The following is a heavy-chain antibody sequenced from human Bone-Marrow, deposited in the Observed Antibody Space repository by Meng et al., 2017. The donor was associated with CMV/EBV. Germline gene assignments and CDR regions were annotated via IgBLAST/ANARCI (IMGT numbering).Heavy chain of an antibody. Sequence: ASVKDSCKASGYTFSSYGISWVRQAPGQGLEWMGWISAYNGNTNYAQKFQGRVTMTTDTSTSTAYMEVKSLRSDYTAVYYSARGSAALDYWGQGTLVTVSS. CDR2: ISAYNGNT. CDR3: ARGSAALDY. CDR1: GYTFSSYG. D-gene: IGHD6-25*01. V-gene: IGHV1-18*01. J-gene: IGHJ4*02.